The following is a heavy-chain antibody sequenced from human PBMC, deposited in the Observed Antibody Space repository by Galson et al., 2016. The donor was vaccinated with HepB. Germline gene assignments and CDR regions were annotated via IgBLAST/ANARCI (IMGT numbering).Heavy chain of an antibody. CDR3: ARHATYLYYFDY. D-gene: IGHD2-8*01. V-gene: IGHV5-51*01. Sequence: SLRLSCKSSGYSFTNYWIGWVRQMPGKGPEWMGIIYPGDSDTRYSPSFQGQVTFSVDKSSNTAYLQWSRLKTSDTAVYYCARHATYLYYFDYWGQGTLVTVSS. CDR1: GYSFTNYW. CDR2: IYPGDSDT. J-gene: IGHJ4*02.